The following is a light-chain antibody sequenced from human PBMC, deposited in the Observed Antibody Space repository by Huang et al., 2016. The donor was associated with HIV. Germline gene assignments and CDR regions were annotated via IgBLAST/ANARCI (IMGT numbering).Light chain of an antibody. Sequence: DIQMTQSPSSLSASVGDRVTITCRASQSIAKLLNWYQQKPGKAPKLLIFAASSLQSGVPSTFSGSGSGTDFTLTISSLQPEDFATYYCQQSYSAPITFGPGTKLDVK. CDR1: QSIAKL. CDR3: QQSYSAPIT. J-gene: IGKJ3*01. V-gene: IGKV1-39*01. CDR2: AAS.